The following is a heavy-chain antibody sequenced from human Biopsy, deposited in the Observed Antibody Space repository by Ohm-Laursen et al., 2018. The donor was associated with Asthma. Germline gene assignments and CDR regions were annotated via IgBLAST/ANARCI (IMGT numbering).Heavy chain of an antibody. Sequence: TLSLTCTVSGGSMSSSSYSWGWIRQPPGKGLEWIGSISYTGNTDIPSLRSRVTLSVDTSKNNLSLKLTSVTAADTAVFYCARHWNWGSFFDYWGQGMLVTVSP. CDR2: ISYTGNT. CDR1: GGSMSSSSYS. J-gene: IGHJ4*02. D-gene: IGHD7-27*01. V-gene: IGHV4-39*01. CDR3: ARHWNWGSFFDY.